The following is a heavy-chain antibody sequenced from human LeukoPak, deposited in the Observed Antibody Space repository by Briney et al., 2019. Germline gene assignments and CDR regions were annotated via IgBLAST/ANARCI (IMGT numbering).Heavy chain of an antibody. J-gene: IGHJ4*02. Sequence: GGSLRLSCAASGFTFSSYRTTWFRQAPGKRLEWVANINQDGSAKYYVDSVKGRFTVSRDNAETSVFLQMNSLRNEDTAVYFCASWVGRDNWGQGTLVTVSS. CDR2: INQDGSAK. D-gene: IGHD1-26*01. V-gene: IGHV3-7*01. CDR3: ASWVGRDN. CDR1: GFTFSSYR.